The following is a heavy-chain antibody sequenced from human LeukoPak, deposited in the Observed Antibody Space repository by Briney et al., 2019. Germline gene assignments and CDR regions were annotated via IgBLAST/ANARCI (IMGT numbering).Heavy chain of an antibody. CDR1: GGSISSSNW. Sequence: SETLSLTCAVSGGSISSSNWWSWVRQPPGKGLEWIGEIYHSGSTNYNPSLKSRVTISVDKSKNQFSLKLSSVTAADTAVYYCVREVAGSYYFDYWGQGTLVTVSS. V-gene: IGHV4-4*02. D-gene: IGHD6-19*01. CDR2: IYHSGST. CDR3: VREVAGSYYFDY. J-gene: IGHJ4*02.